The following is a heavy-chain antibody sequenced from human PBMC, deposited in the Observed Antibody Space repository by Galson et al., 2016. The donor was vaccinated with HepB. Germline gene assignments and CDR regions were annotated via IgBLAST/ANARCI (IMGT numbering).Heavy chain of an antibody. D-gene: IGHD2-8*01. J-gene: IGHJ4*02. CDR2: SSYIGSA. CDR1: GGSITTYY. V-gene: IGHV4-59*01. CDR3: ARGHNGFPDY. Sequence: SETLSLTCTVSGGSITTYYWSWIRQPPGMRLQWLGYSSYIGSANYNPSLETRVTISLDTSKNQFSLRLTSVTAADTAVYYCARGHNGFPDYWGQGTLVTVSS.